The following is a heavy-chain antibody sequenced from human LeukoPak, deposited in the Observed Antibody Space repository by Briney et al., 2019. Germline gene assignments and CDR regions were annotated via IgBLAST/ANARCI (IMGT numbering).Heavy chain of an antibody. J-gene: IGHJ4*02. CDR2: IRSKAYGGTT. V-gene: IGHV3-49*04. CDR3: TRATYYDFGGFDY. Sequence: GGSLRLSCTASGFTFGDYAMSWVRQAPGKGLEWVGFIRSKAYGGTTEYAASVKGRFTISRDDSKSIAYLQMNSLKTEDTAVYYCTRATYYDFGGFDYWGQGTLVTVSS. D-gene: IGHD3-3*01. CDR1: GFTFGDYA.